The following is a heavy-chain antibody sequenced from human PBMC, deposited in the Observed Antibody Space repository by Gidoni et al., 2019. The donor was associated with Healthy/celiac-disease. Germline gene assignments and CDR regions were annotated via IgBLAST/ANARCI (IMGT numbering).Heavy chain of an antibody. CDR1: GGSISSYY. J-gene: IGHJ4*02. Sequence: QVQLQESGPGLVKPSETLSLTCTVSGGSISSYYWSWIRQPPGKGLEWIGYIYYSGSTNYNPSLKSRVTISVDTSKNQFSLKLSSVTAADTAVYYCASQSRDGYLWGFDYWGQGTLVTVSS. CDR2: IYYSGST. D-gene: IGHD5-12*01. V-gene: IGHV4-59*01. CDR3: ASQSRDGYLWGFDY.